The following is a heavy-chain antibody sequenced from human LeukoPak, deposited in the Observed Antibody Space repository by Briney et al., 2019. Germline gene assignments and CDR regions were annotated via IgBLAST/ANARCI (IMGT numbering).Heavy chain of an antibody. CDR1: GFTVSSNY. CDR2: IYSGGST. V-gene: IGHV3-53*01. Sequence: PGGSLRLSCAASGFTVSSNYMSWVRQAPGKGLEWVSVIYSGGSTYYADSVKGRFTISRDNSKNTLYLQMNSLRAEDTAVYYCAKLGEVATIPFDYWGQGTLVTVSS. J-gene: IGHJ4*02. CDR3: AKLGEVATIPFDY. D-gene: IGHD5-12*01.